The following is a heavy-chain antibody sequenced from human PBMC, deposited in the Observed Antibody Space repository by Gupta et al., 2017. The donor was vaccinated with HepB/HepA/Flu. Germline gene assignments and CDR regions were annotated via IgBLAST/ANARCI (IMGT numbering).Heavy chain of an antibody. CDR3: AKDLYMWGSTPHYYFDY. D-gene: IGHD3-16*01. CDR2: ISGSGGST. V-gene: IGHV3-23*01. J-gene: IGHJ4*02. Sequence: EVQVLESGGGFIQPGGSQRLSCAASGFSFSIYGMSWVRQAPGKGLERVSGISGSGGSTNYADSGKDRFTISRDNSKNTLDLQMNSLRADDTAVYYCAKDLYMWGSTPHYYFDYWGQCTLVTVSS. CDR1: GFSFSIYG.